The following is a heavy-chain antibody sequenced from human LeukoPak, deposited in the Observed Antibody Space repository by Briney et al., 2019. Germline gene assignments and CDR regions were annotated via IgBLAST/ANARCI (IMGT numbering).Heavy chain of an antibody. CDR1: GFTFSSYS. CDR2: ISSSSSYI. Sequence: GGSLRLSCAASGFTFSSYSMNWVRQAPGKGLEWVSSISSSSSYIYYADSVKGRFTISRDNAKNSLNLQMNSLRAEDTAVYYCARGLKDCSSTSCYTFDYWGQGTLVTVSS. V-gene: IGHV3-21*01. J-gene: IGHJ4*02. D-gene: IGHD2-2*01. CDR3: ARGLKDCSSTSCYTFDY.